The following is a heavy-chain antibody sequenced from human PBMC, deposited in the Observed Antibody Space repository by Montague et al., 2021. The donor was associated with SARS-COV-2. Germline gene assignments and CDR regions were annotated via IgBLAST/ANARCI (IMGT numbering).Heavy chain of an antibody. Sequence: SETLSLTCTVSGGSISSSSYYWGWIRQPPGKGLEWIGSIYYSGSTCYXXXLKSRVTISVDTSKNQFSLKLSSVTAADTAVYYCARLLSWIVAAGTIHYFDYWGRGTLVIVSS. J-gene: IGHJ4*02. CDR3: ARLLSWIVAAGTIHYFDY. V-gene: IGHV4-39*01. CDR2: IYYSGST. CDR1: GGSISSSSYY. D-gene: IGHD6-13*01.